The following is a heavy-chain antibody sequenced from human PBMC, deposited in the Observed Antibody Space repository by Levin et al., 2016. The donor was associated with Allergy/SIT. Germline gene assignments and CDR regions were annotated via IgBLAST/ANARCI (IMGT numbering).Heavy chain of an antibody. CDR2: ISGSGGST. CDR1: GFTFSSYA. V-gene: IGHV3-23*01. CDR3: ARLRVAPDSSGYLTLAEYFQH. J-gene: IGHJ1*01. Sequence: GGSLRLSCAASGFTFSSYAMSWVRQAPGKGLEWVSAISGSGGSTYYADSVKGRFTISRDNSKNTLYLQMNSLRAEDTAVYYCARLRVAPDSSGYLTLAEYFQHWGQGTLVTVSS. D-gene: IGHD3-22*01.